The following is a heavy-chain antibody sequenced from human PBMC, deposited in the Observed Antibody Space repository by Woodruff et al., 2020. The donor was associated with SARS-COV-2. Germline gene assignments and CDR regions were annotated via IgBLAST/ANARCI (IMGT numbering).Heavy chain of an antibody. CDR2: IDPSDSYT. V-gene: IGHV5-10-1*04. Sequence: IDPSDSYTNYSPSFQGQVTISADKSINTAYLQWSSLKASDTAMYYCARRPKHYSGNYYFDYWGQGTLVTVSS. D-gene: IGHD1-26*01. J-gene: IGHJ4*02. CDR3: ARRPKHYSGNYYFDY.